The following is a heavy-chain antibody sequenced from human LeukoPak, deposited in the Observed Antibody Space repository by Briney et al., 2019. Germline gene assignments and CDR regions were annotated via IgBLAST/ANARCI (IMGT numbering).Heavy chain of an antibody. CDR3: ARGIAAAGTDY. D-gene: IGHD6-13*01. CDR1: GFTFSDHY. J-gene: IGHJ4*02. CDR2: ISSSSSYT. V-gene: IGHV3-11*05. Sequence: GGSLRLSCAGSGFTFSDHYMSWIRQAPGKGLEWVSYISSSSSYTNYADSVKGRFTISRDNTKNSLYLQMNSLRAEDTAVYYCARGIAAAGTDYWGQGTLVSVSS.